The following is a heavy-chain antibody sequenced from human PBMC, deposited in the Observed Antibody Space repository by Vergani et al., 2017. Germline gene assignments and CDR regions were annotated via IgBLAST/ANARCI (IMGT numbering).Heavy chain of an antibody. D-gene: IGHD3-22*01. J-gene: IGHJ2*01. CDR3: ARGLAYDSSGYYAHWYFDF. CDR1: GFTFSSYA. Sequence: EVQLVESGGGLVQPGGSLRLSCSASGFTFSSYAMHWVRQAPGKGLEYVSAISSNGGSTFYADSVKGGFTISRDNSKNTLYLPMSSLRPEDTAVYYCARGLAYDSSGYYAHWYFDFWGRGTLVTVSS. V-gene: IGHV3-64D*06. CDR2: ISSNGGST.